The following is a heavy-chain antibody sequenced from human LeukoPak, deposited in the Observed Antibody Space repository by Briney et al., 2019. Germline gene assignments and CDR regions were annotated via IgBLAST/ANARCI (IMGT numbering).Heavy chain of an antibody. Sequence: SVKVSCKASGCTFSGYYMDWVQQAPGQGLEWIGWINPNSGGTKYAQKFQGRVTMTRDTSISTAYMELSRLRSDDTAVYYCATSYYDFWSYSSEYFQHWGQGTLVTVSS. J-gene: IGHJ1*01. V-gene: IGHV1-2*02. CDR3: ATSYYDFWSYSSEYFQH. CDR1: GCTFSGYY. CDR2: INPNSGGT. D-gene: IGHD3-3*01.